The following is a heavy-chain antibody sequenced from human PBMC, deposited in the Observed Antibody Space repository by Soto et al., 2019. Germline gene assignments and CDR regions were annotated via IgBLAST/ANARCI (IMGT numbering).Heavy chain of an antibody. CDR3: ARGKELALRAFGYYYRMDV. Sequence: SQTPSLTCAISGARVSSNSAAWNWISQTPSRGLEWLGRTYYRSKWDNDYAVSVKSRIARNPDTYKNQFSLQLKSVTPEDTALYYCARGKELALRAFGYYYRMDVWGQGTTVTVSS. CDR2: TYYRSKWDN. CDR1: GARVSSNSAA. J-gene: IGHJ6*02. D-gene: IGHD1-7*01. V-gene: IGHV6-1*01.